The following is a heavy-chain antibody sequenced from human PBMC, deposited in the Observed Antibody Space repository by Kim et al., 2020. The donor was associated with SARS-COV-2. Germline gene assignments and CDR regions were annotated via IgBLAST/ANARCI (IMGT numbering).Heavy chain of an antibody. J-gene: IGHJ2*01. Sequence: PMKGRFTISRNDSKNALYLQMTSLQTEDTAVYYCTTAPRMAVADDWYFDLWGRGTLVTVSS. D-gene: IGHD6-19*01. V-gene: IGHV3-15*01. CDR3: TTAPRMAVADDWYFDL.